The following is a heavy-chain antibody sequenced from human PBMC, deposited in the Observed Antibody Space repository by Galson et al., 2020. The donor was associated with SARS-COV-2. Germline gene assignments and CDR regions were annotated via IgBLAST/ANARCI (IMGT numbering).Heavy chain of an antibody. CDR3: AITTPHYDIFTGYYSGGWFDP. J-gene: IGHJ5*02. Sequence: ASVKVSCKVSGYTLTELSMHWVRQAPGKGLEWMGGFDPEDGETIYAQKFQGRVTMTEDTSTDTAYMELSSLRSEDTAVYYCAITTPHYDIFTGYYSGGWFDPWGQGTLVTVSS. V-gene: IGHV1-24*01. CDR1: GYTLTELS. CDR2: FDPEDGET. D-gene: IGHD3-9*01.